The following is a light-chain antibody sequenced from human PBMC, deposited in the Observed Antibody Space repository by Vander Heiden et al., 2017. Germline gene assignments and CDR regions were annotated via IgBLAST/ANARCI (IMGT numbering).Light chain of an antibody. V-gene: IGLV3-1*01. CDR3: QAWDTNAVF. Sequence: SYDLSQPHSVSVSPGQKATITCSGDRLGEKYDCWYMQRPGLSPVLVIYVDNKRPSGIPERFSASNSGNTATLTISETQAMDEADYFCQAWDTNAVFFGGGTRLTVL. CDR1: RLGEKY. J-gene: IGLJ2*01. CDR2: VDN.